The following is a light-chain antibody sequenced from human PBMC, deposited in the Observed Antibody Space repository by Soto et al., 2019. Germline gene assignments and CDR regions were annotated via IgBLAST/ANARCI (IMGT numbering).Light chain of an antibody. CDR2: RNN. CDR3: SSYTNSITV. J-gene: IGLJ3*02. CDR1: SSNIGSNY. Sequence: QPVLTQPPSASGTPGQRVTISCSGSSSNIGSNYVYWYQQLPGTAPKLLIYRNNQRPSGVPDRFSGSKSGTSASLAISGLRSEDEADYYCSSYTNSITVFGGGTKLTVL. V-gene: IGLV1-47*01.